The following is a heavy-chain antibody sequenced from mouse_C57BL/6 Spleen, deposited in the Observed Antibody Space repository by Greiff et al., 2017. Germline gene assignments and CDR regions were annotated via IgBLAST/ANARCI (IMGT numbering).Heavy chain of an antibody. V-gene: IGHV1-72*01. Sequence: QVHVKQPGAELVKPGASVKLSCKASGYTFTSYWLHWVKQRPGRGLEWLGRIYPNSGGTRYNEKFKSKATLTVDKPSSTAYMQLSSLTTEDSAVYYCARIYYDYDWYFDVWGTGTTVTVSS. CDR1: GYTFTSYW. CDR2: IYPNSGGT. D-gene: IGHD2-4*01. J-gene: IGHJ1*03. CDR3: ARIYYDYDWYFDV.